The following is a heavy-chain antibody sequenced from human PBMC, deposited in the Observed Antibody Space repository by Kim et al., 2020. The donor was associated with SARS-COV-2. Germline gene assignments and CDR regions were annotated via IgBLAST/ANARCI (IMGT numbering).Heavy chain of an antibody. CDR3: SREGSHRPWELRGHIDY. D-gene: IGHD1-26*01. Sequence: GGSLRLSCAASGFTFSSYSMNWVRQAPGKGLEWVSSISSSSSYIYYADSVKGRFTISRDNAKNSLYLQMNSLRAEDTAVYYCSREGSHRPWELRGHIDYWGQGTLVTVSS. CDR2: ISSSSSYI. CDR1: GFTFSSYS. V-gene: IGHV3-21*04. J-gene: IGHJ4*02.